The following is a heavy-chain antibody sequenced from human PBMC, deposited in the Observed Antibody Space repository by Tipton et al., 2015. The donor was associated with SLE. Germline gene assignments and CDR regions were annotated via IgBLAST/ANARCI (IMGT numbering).Heavy chain of an antibody. CDR1: GFTFSSYA. Sequence: SLRLSCAASGFTFSSYAMNWVRQAPGKGLEWVSAISGSGGSTYYADSVKGRFTISRDNSRDTVFLQMNGLRGEDTATYYCAKYEAVARFFQDWGQGTLVIVSA. CDR2: ISGSGGST. J-gene: IGHJ1*01. D-gene: IGHD6-19*01. CDR3: AKYEAVARFFQD. V-gene: IGHV3-23*01.